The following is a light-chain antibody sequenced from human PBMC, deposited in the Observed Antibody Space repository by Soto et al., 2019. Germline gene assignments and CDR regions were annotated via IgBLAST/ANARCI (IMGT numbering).Light chain of an antibody. Sequence: DIRMTQSPSTLSTSVGDRVTITCRASQNIRGWLAWYQQKPGKAPKLLIYDASTLESEVPSRFSGSGSGTEVTLTISSLQPDDFATYYCQQYNSYSWTFGKGTTVAIK. CDR1: QNIRGW. CDR2: DAS. CDR3: QQYNSYSWT. J-gene: IGKJ1*01. V-gene: IGKV1-5*01.